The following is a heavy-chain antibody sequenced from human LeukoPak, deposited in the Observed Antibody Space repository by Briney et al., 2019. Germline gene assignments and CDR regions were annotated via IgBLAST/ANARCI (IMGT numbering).Heavy chain of an antibody. Sequence: PSETLSLTCAVYGGSFSGYYWSWIRQPPGKGLEWIGEINHSGSTNYNPSLKSRVTISVDTSKNQFSLKLSSVTAADTAVYYCARASKYYYDSSGYYAPFDYWGQGTLVIVSS. CDR3: ARASKYYYDSSGYYAPFDY. D-gene: IGHD3-22*01. V-gene: IGHV4-34*01. J-gene: IGHJ4*02. CDR1: GGSFSGYY. CDR2: INHSGST.